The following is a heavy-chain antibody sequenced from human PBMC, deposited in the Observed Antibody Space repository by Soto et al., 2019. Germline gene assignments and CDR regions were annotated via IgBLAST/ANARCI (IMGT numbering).Heavy chain of an antibody. V-gene: IGHV3-15*01. CDR3: TTGELLVVFDY. J-gene: IGHJ4*01. D-gene: IGHD1-26*01. CDR1: GFTFSSYA. Sequence: PGGSLRLSCAASGFTFSSYAMSWVGQAPGKGLEWVGRIKSKTDGGTTDYAAPVKGRFTISRDDSKNTLFLQMNSLKTEDTAVYYCTTGELLVVFDYWGQGTLVTVSS. CDR2: IKSKTDGGTT.